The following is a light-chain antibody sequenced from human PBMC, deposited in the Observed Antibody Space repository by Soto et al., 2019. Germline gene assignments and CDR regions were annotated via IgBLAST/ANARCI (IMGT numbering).Light chain of an antibody. CDR1: QSVSSSY. CDR3: QQYCSSPNEYT. Sequence: EIVLTQSPGTLSLSPGERATLSCRASQSVSSSYLAWYQQKPGQAPRLLIYGASSRATGIPDRFSGSGSGTDFTLTISRLEPEDFTMYYCQQYCSSPNEYTFGQGTKLEIK. CDR2: GAS. J-gene: IGKJ2*01. V-gene: IGKV3-20*01.